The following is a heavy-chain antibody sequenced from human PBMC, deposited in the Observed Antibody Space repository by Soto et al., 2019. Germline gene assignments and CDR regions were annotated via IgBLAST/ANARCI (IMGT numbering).Heavy chain of an antibody. CDR2: ISWDGGST. CDR1: GFTFDDYA. D-gene: IGHD3-3*01. J-gene: IGHJ6*02. Sequence: GGSLRLSCAASGFTFDDYAMHWVRQAPGKGLEWVSLISWDGGSTYYADSVKGRFTISRDNSKNSLYLQMNSLRAEDTALYYCAKDGDFWGGYPHWRYYGMDVWGQGTTVTVSS. V-gene: IGHV3-43D*03. CDR3: AKDGDFWGGYPHWRYYGMDV.